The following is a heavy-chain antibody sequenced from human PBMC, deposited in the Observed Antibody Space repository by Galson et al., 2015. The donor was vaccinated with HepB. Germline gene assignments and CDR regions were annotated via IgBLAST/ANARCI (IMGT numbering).Heavy chain of an antibody. D-gene: IGHD3-10*01. Sequence: QSGAEVKKPGESLKISCKGSGYSFTSYWIGWVRQMPGKGLEWMGIIYPGDSDTRYSPSFQGQVTISADKSISTAYLQWSSLKASDTAMYYCARHEDIYYYGSGSYYPLDYWGQGTLVTVSS. CDR1: GYSFTSYW. J-gene: IGHJ4*02. V-gene: IGHV5-51*01. CDR3: ARHEDIYYYGSGSYYPLDY. CDR2: IYPGDSDT.